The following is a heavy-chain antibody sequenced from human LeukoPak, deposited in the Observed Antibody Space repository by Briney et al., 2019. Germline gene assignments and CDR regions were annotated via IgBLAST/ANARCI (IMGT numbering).Heavy chain of an antibody. J-gene: IGHJ4*02. CDR3: ARDHPAYCGGDCPPQNY. V-gene: IGHV1-18*01. Sequence: ASVKVSCKASGYTFTSYGISLVRQAPGQGLEWMGWISAYNGNTNYAQKLQGRVTMTTDTSTSTAYMELRSLRSDDTAVYYCARDHPAYCGGDCPPQNYWGQGTMVTVSS. CDR2: ISAYNGNT. CDR1: GYTFTSYG. D-gene: IGHD2-21*02.